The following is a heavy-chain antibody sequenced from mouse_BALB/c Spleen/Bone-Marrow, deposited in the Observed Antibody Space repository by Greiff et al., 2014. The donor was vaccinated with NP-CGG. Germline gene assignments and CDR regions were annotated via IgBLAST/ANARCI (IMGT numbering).Heavy chain of an antibody. D-gene: IGHD1-1*01. Sequence: EVKLVESGPELVKPGASMKISCKASGYSFTGYTMNWVKQSHGKNLEWIGLINPYNGGTSYNQKFKGKATLPVDKSSSTAYMELLSLTSEDSAVYYCARGDYYGYAMDYWGQGTSVTVSS. CDR2: INPYNGGT. CDR3: ARGDYYGYAMDY. CDR1: GYSFTGYT. V-gene: IGHV1-26*01. J-gene: IGHJ4*01.